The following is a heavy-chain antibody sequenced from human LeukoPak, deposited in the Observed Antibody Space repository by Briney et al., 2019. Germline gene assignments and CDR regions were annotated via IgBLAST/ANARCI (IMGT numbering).Heavy chain of an antibody. J-gene: IGHJ4*02. CDR1: GFTFSTYA. D-gene: IGHD2-15*01. CDR3: AKFADCSGGSCYRNFDY. CDR2: ISYSGGST. V-gene: IGHV3-23*01. Sequence: GGSLRLSCTASGFTFSTYAMSWVRQAPGKGLEGVSGISYSGGSTYYADSVKGRFTISRDNSKNTLYLRMNSLRAEGTAVYYCAKFADCSGGSCYRNFDYWGQGTLVTVSS.